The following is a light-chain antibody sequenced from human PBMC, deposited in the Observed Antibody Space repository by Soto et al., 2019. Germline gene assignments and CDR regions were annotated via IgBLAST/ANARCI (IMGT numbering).Light chain of an antibody. CDR1: QSLLHSNGYNY. CDR2: LGS. V-gene: IGKV2-28*01. CDR3: MQTLQTPPST. Sequence: DIVMTQSPLSLPVTPGEPASISCRSSQSLLHSNGYNYLDWYLQKPGQSPQFLIYLGSNRASGVPDRFSGSGSGTNFTLKISRVEADDVGVYYCMQTLQTPPSTFGQGTKLEIK. J-gene: IGKJ2*01.